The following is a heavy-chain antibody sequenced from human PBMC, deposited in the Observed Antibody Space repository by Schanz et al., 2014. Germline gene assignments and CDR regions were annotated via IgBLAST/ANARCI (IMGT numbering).Heavy chain of an antibody. CDR2: LNPDSGET. V-gene: IGHV1-2*02. CDR1: GYSFSDYF. CDR3: ARGGVLVLPPGTVKKGNDY. D-gene: IGHD3-10*01. J-gene: IGHJ4*02. Sequence: QVQLVQSGAEVKKPGASVKVTCKTSGYSFSDYFIHWVRQAPGQGLEWMGWLNPDSGETLDAQRVQGRVTLTRDTSSRTAYMDLRSLLSDDAAVYFCARGGVLVLPPGTVKKGNDYWGQGTLVTVSS.